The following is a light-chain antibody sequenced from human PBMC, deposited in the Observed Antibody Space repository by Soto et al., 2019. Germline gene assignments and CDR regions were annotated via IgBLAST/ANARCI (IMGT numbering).Light chain of an antibody. CDR3: QQRSNWPIT. CDR2: GAS. Sequence: EIVLTQSPGTLSLSPGERATLSSSASQSVRNDYLAWYQQKPGQAPRVFIYGASTRATGIPDRFSGSGSGADFTLTISSLEPEDFAVYYCQQRSNWPITFGQGTRLEIK. CDR1: QSVRNDY. V-gene: IGKV3D-20*02. J-gene: IGKJ5*01.